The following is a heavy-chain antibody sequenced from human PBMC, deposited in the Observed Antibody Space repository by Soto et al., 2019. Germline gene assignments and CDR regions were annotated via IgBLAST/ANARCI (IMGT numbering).Heavy chain of an antibody. Sequence: WGSLRLSCSASGFTFRSYSMYWVRQAPGKGLEWISEISSRSTTMYYADSVKGRFTISRDNAKNSLYLQMNSLRDEDTAVYYCAKDGGSFCYYGMDVWGQGTTVTVSS. CDR3: AKDGGSFCYYGMDV. CDR1: GFTFRSYS. J-gene: IGHJ6*02. D-gene: IGHD3-10*01. CDR2: ISSRSTTM. V-gene: IGHV3-48*02.